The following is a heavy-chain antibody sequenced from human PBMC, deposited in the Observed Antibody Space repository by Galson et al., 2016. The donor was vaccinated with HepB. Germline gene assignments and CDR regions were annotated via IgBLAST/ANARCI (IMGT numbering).Heavy chain of an antibody. J-gene: IGHJ5*02. V-gene: IGHV3-7*01. CDR3: AKGGPEGTGTLDA. D-gene: IGHD1-1*01. Sequence: SLRLSCAASGFTFGSHWMSWVRQAPGKGLEWVANINQDASAKNYLDSVRGRFTISRDNAKNSLDLQMNSLRPEDTAVYHCAKGGPEGTGTLDAWGQGTLVTVSS. CDR2: INQDASAK. CDR1: GFTFGSHW.